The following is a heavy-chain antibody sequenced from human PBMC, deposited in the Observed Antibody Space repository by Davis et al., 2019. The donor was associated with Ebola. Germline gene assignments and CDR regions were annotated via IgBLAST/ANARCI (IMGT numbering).Heavy chain of an antibody. J-gene: IGHJ4*02. Sequence: SETLSLTCTVSGGSISSYYWSWIRQPPGKGLEWIGYIYYSGSTNYNPSLKSRVTIPVDTSKNQFSLKLSSVTAADTAVYYCARGVLDYSFYFDYWGQGTLVTVSS. V-gene: IGHV4-59*01. D-gene: IGHD4-11*01. CDR3: ARGVLDYSFYFDY. CDR2: IYYSGST. CDR1: GGSISSYY.